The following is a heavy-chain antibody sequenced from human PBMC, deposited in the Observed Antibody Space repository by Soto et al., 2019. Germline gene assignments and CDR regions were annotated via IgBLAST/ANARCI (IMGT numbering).Heavy chain of an antibody. V-gene: IGHV3-23*01. J-gene: IGHJ6*03. Sequence: EVQLLESGGGLVQAGGSLRLYCAASGFTFSDYSMNWVRQAPGRGLEWVSTISSGGRSTYYADSVQGRFTISRDNSNEKVYLQVNSLRAEDTAVYYCSRAPGDFYYMDVWGKGTTVTVSS. CDR2: ISSGGRST. CDR3: SRAPGDFYYMDV. CDR1: GFTFSDYS.